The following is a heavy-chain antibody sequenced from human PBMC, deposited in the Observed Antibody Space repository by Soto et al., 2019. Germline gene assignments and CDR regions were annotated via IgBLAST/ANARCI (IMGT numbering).Heavy chain of an antibody. CDR3: ARDRSSSSGNYYCYGMDV. Sequence: QVQLVQSGAEVKKPGSSVKVSCKASGGTFSSYAISWVRQAPGQGLEWMGGIIPIFGTANYAQKFQGRVTIPADEATSTAHMELSSLRSEDTAVYYWARDRSSSSGNYYCYGMDVWGQGTTVTVSS. CDR1: GGTFSSYA. J-gene: IGHJ6*02. D-gene: IGHD6-6*01. CDR2: IIPIFGTA. V-gene: IGHV1-69*12.